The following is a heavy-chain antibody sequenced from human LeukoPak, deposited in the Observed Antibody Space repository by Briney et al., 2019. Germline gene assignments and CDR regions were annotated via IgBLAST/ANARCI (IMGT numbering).Heavy chain of an antibody. CDR1: EFTFSSYV. D-gene: IGHD1-26*01. J-gene: IGHJ4*02. V-gene: IGHV3-23*01. CDR2: ISGSGGST. CDR3: ARRRGEPDY. Sequence: GGSLRLSCAASEFTFSSYVMSWVRQAPEKGLEWVSVISGSGGSTYYADSVKGRFTISRDNSKNTLYLQMNSLRAEDTAVYYCARRRGEPDYWGQGTLVTVSS.